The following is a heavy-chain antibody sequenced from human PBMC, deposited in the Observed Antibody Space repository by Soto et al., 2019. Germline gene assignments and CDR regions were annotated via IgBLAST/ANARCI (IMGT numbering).Heavy chain of an antibody. J-gene: IGHJ4*02. V-gene: IGHV3-33*01. CDR3: VSDFGDFKFDS. D-gene: IGHD4-17*01. CDR1: AFSLSVYS. Sequence: GESLRLSCAVSAFSLSVYSMQWVRQAPGKGLEWVGVMWDDGRSKFYADSVKGRFTISGDNSENTLFLQMTSLRADDTAFYYCVSDFGDFKFDSWGQGTLVTVSS. CDR2: MWDDGRSK.